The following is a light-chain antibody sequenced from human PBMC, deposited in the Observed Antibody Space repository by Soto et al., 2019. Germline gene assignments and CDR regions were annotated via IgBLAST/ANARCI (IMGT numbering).Light chain of an antibody. CDR1: SSNIGSNP. J-gene: IGLJ3*02. CDR3: ATWDDSLSGPV. CDR2: TDN. Sequence: QSVLTQPPSASGAPGQRVTISCSGSSSNIGSNPVNWYQQLPGTAPKLLIYTDNERPSGVPDRFSGSKSGTSASLGIGGLQSEDEADYYCATWDDSLSGPVFGGGTKLTVL. V-gene: IGLV1-44*01.